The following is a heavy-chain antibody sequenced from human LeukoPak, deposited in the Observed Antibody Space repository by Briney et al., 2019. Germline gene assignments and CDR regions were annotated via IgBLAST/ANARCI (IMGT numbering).Heavy chain of an antibody. Sequence: GASVKVSCKASGYTFTSYGISWVRQAPGQGLEWMGWISAYNGNTNYAQKLQGRVTMTTDTSTSTAYMELRSLRSDDTAVYYCARLSERLQGYYYMDVWGKGTTVTVSS. V-gene: IGHV1-18*01. D-gene: IGHD5/OR15-5a*01. CDR1: GYTFTSYG. CDR3: ARLSERLQGYYYMDV. CDR2: ISAYNGNT. J-gene: IGHJ6*03.